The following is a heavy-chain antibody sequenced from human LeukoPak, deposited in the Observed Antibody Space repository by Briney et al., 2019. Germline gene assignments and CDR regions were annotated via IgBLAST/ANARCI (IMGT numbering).Heavy chain of an antibody. CDR2: VNLQGST. CDR1: GGPITNTNY. V-gene: IGHV4-4*02. D-gene: IGHD3-10*01. Sequence: SETLSLTCGVSGGPITNTNYWTWVRQPPGKGLEWIGEVNLQGSTNYNPSLMGRVAIAVDTSENHISLQLTSVTAADTAVYYCARGTPHYYGSGSYYIRRFDPWGQGTLVTVSS. CDR3: ARGTPHYYGSGSYYIRRFDP. J-gene: IGHJ5*02.